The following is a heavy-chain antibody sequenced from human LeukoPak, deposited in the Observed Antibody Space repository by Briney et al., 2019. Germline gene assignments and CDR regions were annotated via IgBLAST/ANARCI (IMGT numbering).Heavy chain of an antibody. CDR1: AVSISRHF. Sequence: SETLSLTCNFSAVSISRHFWSWIRQTPEKRLEWLGYVFSSGSTNYTPPHKCRLTISLDASKHHFSLTLNSVTAADTAVYYCAREYDYWGLGTLVTVSS. J-gene: IGHJ4*01. CDR2: VFSSGST. CDR3: AREYDY. V-gene: IGHV4-59*11.